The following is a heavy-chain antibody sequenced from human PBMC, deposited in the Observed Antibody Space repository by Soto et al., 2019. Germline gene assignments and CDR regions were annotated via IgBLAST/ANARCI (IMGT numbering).Heavy chain of an antibody. Sequence: ASVKVSCKASGYTFTSYGISWVRQAPGQGLEWMGWISAYSGGTNYAQKFQGWVTMTRDTSISTAYMELSRLRSDDTAVYYCARGGQWLEMYYFDYWGQGTLVTVSS. CDR1: GYTFTSYG. D-gene: IGHD6-19*01. CDR3: ARGGQWLEMYYFDY. CDR2: ISAYSGGT. V-gene: IGHV1-2*04. J-gene: IGHJ4*02.